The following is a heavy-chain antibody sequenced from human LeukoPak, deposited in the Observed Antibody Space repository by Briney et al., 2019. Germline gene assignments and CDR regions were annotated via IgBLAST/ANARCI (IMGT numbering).Heavy chain of an antibody. CDR1: GGTFSSYA. V-gene: IGHV1-69*05. J-gene: IGHJ3*02. CDR3: AYGSLYPGNDAFDI. CDR2: IIPIFGTA. Sequence: ASVKVSCKASGGTFSSYAISWVRQAPGQGLEWMGRIIPIFGTANYAQKFQGRVTITTDESTSTAYMELSSLRSEDTAAYYCAYGSLYPGNDAFDIWGQGTMVTVSS. D-gene: IGHD1-14*01.